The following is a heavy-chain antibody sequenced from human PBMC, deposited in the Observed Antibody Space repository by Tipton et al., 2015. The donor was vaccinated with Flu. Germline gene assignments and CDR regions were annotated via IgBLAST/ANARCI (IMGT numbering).Heavy chain of an antibody. V-gene: IGHV4-4*02. D-gene: IGHD3-3*01. CDR2: IYHSGST. Sequence: SLRLSCAVSGGSISSSNWWSWVRQPPGKGLEWIGEIYHSGSTNYNPSLKSRVTISVDKSKNQFSLKLSSVTAADTAVYYCARGLGGYYILLPSYYYGMDVWGQGTTVTVSS. CDR1: GGSISSSNW. J-gene: IGHJ6*02. CDR3: ARGLGGYYILLPSYYYGMDV.